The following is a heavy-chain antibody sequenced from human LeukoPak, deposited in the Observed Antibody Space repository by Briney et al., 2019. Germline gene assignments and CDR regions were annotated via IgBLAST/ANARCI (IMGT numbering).Heavy chain of an antibody. CDR3: ARARYDGSGSPLDY. CDR1: GGSISSYY. D-gene: IGHD3-22*01. V-gene: IGHV4-59*01. J-gene: IGHJ4*02. CDR2: IYYSGST. Sequence: SETLSLTCTVSGGSISSYYWSWIRQPPGKGLEWIGYIYYSGSTNYNPSLKSRVTISVDTSKNQFSLKLSSVTAADTAVYYCARARYDGSGSPLDYWGQGTLVTVSS.